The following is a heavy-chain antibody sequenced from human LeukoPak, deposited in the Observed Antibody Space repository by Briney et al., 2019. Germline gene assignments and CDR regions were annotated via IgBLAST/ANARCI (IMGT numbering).Heavy chain of an antibody. CDR2: IKSKTDGGTT. CDR3: TTVSREQWLVRGQLGSTLGTKENRYYYMDV. D-gene: IGHD6-19*01. J-gene: IGHJ6*03. Sequence: PGGTLRLSCAASGFTFSNAWMSWVRQAPGKGLEWVGRIKSKTDGGTTDYAAPVKGRFTISRDDSKNTLYLQMNSLKTEDTAVYYCTTVSREQWLVRGQLGSTLGTKENRYYYMDVWGKGTTVTVSS. CDR1: GFTFSNAW. V-gene: IGHV3-15*01.